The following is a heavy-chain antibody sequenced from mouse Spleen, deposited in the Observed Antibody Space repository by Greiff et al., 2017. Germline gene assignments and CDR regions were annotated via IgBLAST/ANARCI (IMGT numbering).Heavy chain of an antibody. J-gene: IGHJ4*01. Sequence: EVKLQESGPGLVKPSQSLSLTCSVTGYSITSGYYWNWIRQFPGNKLEWMGYISYDGSNNYNPSLKNRISIIRDTSKNQFFLKLNSVTTEDTATYYCASGGYHYAMDYWGQGTSVTVSS. V-gene: IGHV3-6*01. CDR3: ASGGYHYAMDY. CDR1: GYSITSGYY. CDR2: ISYDGSN. D-gene: IGHD2-2*01.